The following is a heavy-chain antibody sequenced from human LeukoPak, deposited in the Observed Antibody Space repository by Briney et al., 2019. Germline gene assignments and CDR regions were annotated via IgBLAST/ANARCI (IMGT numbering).Heavy chain of an antibody. J-gene: IGHJ4*02. D-gene: IGHD5-24*01. V-gene: IGHV3-33*01. CDR1: GFTFSSYG. CDR3: ASGHGYNYYSVGY. CDR2: IWYDGSNK. Sequence: GGSLRLSCAASGFTFSSYGMQWVRQAPGKGLEWVAVIWYDGSNKYYADSVKGRFTISRDNSKNTLYLQMNSLRAEDTAVYYCASGHGYNYYSVGYWGQGTLVTVSS.